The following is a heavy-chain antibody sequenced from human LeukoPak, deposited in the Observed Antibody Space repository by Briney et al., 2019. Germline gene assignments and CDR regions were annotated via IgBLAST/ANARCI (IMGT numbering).Heavy chain of an antibody. D-gene: IGHD3-10*02. Sequence: GGSLRLPCAASGFTFSNYRMHWVRQAPGKGLEWVAVISNDGTNKYYADSVKGRFTISRDNSKNTLYLQMNSLRAEDTAVYYCAKDMVFGELSHFDYWGQGTLVTGSS. J-gene: IGHJ4*02. V-gene: IGHV3-30*18. CDR2: ISNDGTNK. CDR3: AKDMVFGELSHFDY. CDR1: GFTFSNYR.